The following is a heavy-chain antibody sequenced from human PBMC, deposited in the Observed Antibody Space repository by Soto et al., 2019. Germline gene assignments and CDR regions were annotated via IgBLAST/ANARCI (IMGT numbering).Heavy chain of an antibody. J-gene: IGHJ6*02. Sequence: EVQLVESGGDLLQPGGSLRLPCAVSGATFSNDWMHWVRQAPGKGLVWVSHINSDGSSTNYADVVKGRFTIARHNAKNTVYLQMNSRRAEDTAVYYCTRDRSYSLDVWGQGTTVTVSS. CDR2: INSDGSST. V-gene: IGHV3-74*01. CDR1: GATFSNDW. CDR3: TRDRSYSLDV.